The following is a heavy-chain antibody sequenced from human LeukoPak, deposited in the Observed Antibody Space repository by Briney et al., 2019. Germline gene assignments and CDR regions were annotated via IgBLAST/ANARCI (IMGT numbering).Heavy chain of an antibody. D-gene: IGHD5-12*01. V-gene: IGHV3-74*01. J-gene: IGHJ4*02. CDR3: ATLYGGSTDY. CDR1: GFTFSSYS. Sequence: GGSLRLSCAASGFTFSSYSMNWVRQAPGKGLVWVSRIKPDGSSISYADSVQGRFTISRDNAKNTLYLQMNSLRAENTAVYYCATLYGGSTDYWGQGTLVTVSS. CDR2: IKPDGSSI.